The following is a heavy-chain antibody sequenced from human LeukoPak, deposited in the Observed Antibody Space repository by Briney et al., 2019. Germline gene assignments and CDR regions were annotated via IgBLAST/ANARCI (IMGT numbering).Heavy chain of an antibody. J-gene: IGHJ4*02. Sequence: SETLSLTCTVSGGSINNYYWSWIRQPPGKGLEWIGYIYYSGSTNYNPSLKSRVTISVDTSTNQFSLKLTSVTAADTAVYYCARGHSGWEYYFDYWGQGTLVTVSS. CDR3: ARGHSGWEYYFDY. CDR2: IYYSGST. CDR1: GGSINNYY. D-gene: IGHD6-25*01. V-gene: IGHV4-59*01.